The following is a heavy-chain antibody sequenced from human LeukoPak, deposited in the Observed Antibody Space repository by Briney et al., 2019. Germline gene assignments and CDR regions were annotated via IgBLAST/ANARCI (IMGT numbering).Heavy chain of an antibody. CDR2: INSDGSTT. D-gene: IGHD4-17*01. CDR3: ARGIHYGSDY. V-gene: IGHV3-74*01. Sequence: GGSLRLSCAASGFTFSTYFMHWVRQAPGKGLVWVSRINSDGSTTSHADSVKGRFTISRDNAKNTLYLQMDSLRAEDTAVYFCARGIHYGSDYWGQGTLVTVSS. CDR1: GFTFSTYF. J-gene: IGHJ4*02.